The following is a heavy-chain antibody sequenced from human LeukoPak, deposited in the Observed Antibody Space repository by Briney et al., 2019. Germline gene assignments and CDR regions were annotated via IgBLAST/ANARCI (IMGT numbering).Heavy chain of an antibody. CDR1: GYTFTSYY. CDR3: ARVPDWDASSSWYRGNWFDP. CDR2: INPSGGST. J-gene: IGHJ5*02. V-gene: IGHV1-46*01. D-gene: IGHD6-13*01. Sequence: ASVKVSCKASGYTFTSYYMHWVRQAPGQGLEWMGIINPSGGSTSYAQKFQGRVTMTRDMSTSTVYMELSSLRSEDTAVYYCARVPDWDASSSWYRGNWFDPWGQGTLVTVSS.